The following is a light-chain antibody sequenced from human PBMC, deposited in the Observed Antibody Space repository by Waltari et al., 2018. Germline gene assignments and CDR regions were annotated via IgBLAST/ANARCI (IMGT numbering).Light chain of an antibody. V-gene: IGLV2-14*03. J-gene: IGLJ1*01. CDR1: SNDVGGYNF. CDR3: SSFTKNSLYV. CDR2: YDS. Sequence: QSALTQPASVSGSPGQSITISCTGTSNDVGGYNFVSWYQQHPGKAPQLIIYYDSDRPAGVSNRFSGSKSDNTASLTISGLQAEDEADYYCSSFTKNSLYVFGTGTKVTVL.